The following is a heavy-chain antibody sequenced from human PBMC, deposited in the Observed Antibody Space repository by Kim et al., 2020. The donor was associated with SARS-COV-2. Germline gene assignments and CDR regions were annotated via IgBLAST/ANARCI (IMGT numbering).Heavy chain of an antibody. J-gene: IGHJ4*02. CDR3: ARDTLRGYSYGYSY. V-gene: IGHV3-21*01. D-gene: IGHD5-18*01. CDR2: ISSSSSYI. Sequence: GGSLRLSCAASGFTFSSYSMNWVRQAPGKGLEWVSSISSSSSYIYYADSVKGRFTISRDNAKNSLYLQMNSLRAEDTAVYYCARDTLRGYSYGYSYWGQGTLVTVSS. CDR1: GFTFSSYS.